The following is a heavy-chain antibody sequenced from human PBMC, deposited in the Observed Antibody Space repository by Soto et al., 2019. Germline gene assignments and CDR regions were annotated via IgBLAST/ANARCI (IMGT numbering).Heavy chain of an antibody. V-gene: IGHV1-8*01. CDR1: GYTFTSHD. D-gene: IGHD2-2*01. Sequence: QVQLVQSGAEVKKPGASVKVSCKASGYTFTSHDINWVRQATGQGLEWMGWMNPNSGNTGYAQKFQGRLTMTRNTSIITAYMELSSLISEDTAVYYCARASGETVLVPAAARNWFDPWGQGTLVTVSS. J-gene: IGHJ5*02. CDR3: ARASGETVLVPAAARNWFDP. CDR2: MNPNSGNT.